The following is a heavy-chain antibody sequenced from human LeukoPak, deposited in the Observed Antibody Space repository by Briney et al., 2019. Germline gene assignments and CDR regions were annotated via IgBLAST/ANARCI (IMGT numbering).Heavy chain of an antibody. CDR3: AKDFYSYGQNPFDY. Sequence: PGGSLRLSCAASGFTFSSYGMHWVRQAPGKGLEWVAFIRYDGSNKYYADSVKGRSTISRDNSKNTLFLQMNSLRAEDTAVYYCAKDFYSYGQNPFDYRGQGTLVTVSS. D-gene: IGHD5-18*01. J-gene: IGHJ4*02. CDR2: IRYDGSNK. V-gene: IGHV3-30*02. CDR1: GFTFSSYG.